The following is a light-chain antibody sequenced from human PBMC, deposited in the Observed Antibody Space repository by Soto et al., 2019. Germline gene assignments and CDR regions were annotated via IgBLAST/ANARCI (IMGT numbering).Light chain of an antibody. V-gene: IGKV3-20*01. CDR3: QQYGSSPWT. J-gene: IGKJ1*01. Sequence: EIVLTQSPGTLSLSPGERATLSCRASQSVSSSYLAWYQQKPGQAPRPLIYGASSRAIGIPDRFSGSGSGTDFTLTISRLEPEDFAVYYCQQYGSSPWTLGQGTKVELK. CDR1: QSVSSSY. CDR2: GAS.